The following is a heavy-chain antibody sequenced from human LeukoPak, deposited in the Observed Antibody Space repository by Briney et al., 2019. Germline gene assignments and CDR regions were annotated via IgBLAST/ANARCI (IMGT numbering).Heavy chain of an antibody. CDR2: IYYSGST. V-gene: IGHV4-30-4*08. Sequence: SSETLSLTCTVSGGSISSGDYYWSWIRQPPGKGPEWIGYIYYSGSTYYNPSLKSRVTISVDTSKNQFSLKLSSVTAADTAVYYCARVGDPRGIRAFDIWGQGTMVTVSS. J-gene: IGHJ3*02. CDR1: GGSISSGDYY. CDR3: ARVGDPRGIRAFDI. D-gene: IGHD2-21*02.